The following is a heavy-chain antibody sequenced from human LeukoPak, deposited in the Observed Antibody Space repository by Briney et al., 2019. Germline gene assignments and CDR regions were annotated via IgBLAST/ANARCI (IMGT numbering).Heavy chain of an antibody. D-gene: IGHD6-13*01. CDR2: IYYSGST. V-gene: IGHV4-31*03. J-gene: IGHJ4*02. CDR1: GGSISSGVYY. Sequence: SQTLSLTCTVSGGSISSGVYYWSWIRQHPGKGLEWIGYIYYSGSTYYNPSLKSRVTISVDTSKNQFSLKLSSVTAADTAVYYCARELAAASRGFDYWGQGTQVTVSS. CDR3: ARELAAASRGFDY.